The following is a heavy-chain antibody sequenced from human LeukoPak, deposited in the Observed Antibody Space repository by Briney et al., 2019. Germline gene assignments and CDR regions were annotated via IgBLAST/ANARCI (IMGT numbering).Heavy chain of an antibody. J-gene: IGHJ4*02. D-gene: IGHD1-26*01. CDR3: ARDLSATARVYDY. V-gene: IGHV3-21*01. CDR1: GFILSDYN. CDR2: IAISGTYI. Sequence: GGSLRLSCAASGFILSDYNMNWVRQAPGKGLEWVSFIAISGTYITYADSVKGRFTISRDNAKNSLYLQMNTLRAEDTAVYYCARDLSATARVYDYWGQGTLVTVSS.